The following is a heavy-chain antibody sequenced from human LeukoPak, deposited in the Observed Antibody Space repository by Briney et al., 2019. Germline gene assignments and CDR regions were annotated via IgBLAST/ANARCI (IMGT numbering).Heavy chain of an antibody. J-gene: IGHJ6*03. CDR3: ARGKVGATPFYYMDV. CDR2: INYSGST. CDR1: GGSISSSSYN. D-gene: IGHD1-26*01. Sequence: SETLSLTCTVSGGSISSSSYNWGWIRQPPGKGLEWIGSINYSGSTYYNPSLNSRVTMSVDTSKNQFSLKLSSVTAADTAVYYCARGKVGATPFYYMDVWGKGTKVTVSS. V-gene: IGHV4-39*07.